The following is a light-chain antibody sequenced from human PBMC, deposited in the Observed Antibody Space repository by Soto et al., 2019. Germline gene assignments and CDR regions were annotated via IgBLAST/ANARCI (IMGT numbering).Light chain of an antibody. J-gene: IGKJ1*01. CDR3: QQYYSTPPT. Sequence: DIVMTQSPDSLAVSLGERATINCKSSQSVLYSSNNKNYLAWYQQKPGQPPKLLIYWASTRESGVPDRVSGSGSGTDFTLTISSLQAEDVAVEYWQQYYSTPPTFGQGTKVESK. CDR1: QSVLYSSNNKNY. CDR2: WAS. V-gene: IGKV4-1*01.